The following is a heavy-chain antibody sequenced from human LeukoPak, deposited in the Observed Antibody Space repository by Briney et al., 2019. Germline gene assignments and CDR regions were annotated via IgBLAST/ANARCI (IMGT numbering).Heavy chain of an antibody. Sequence: GGSLRLSCAASGFTVSSNYMNWVRQAPGKGLEWVSVIYSGGSTYYADSVKGRFTISRDNSKNTLYLQMNSVRVEDTAVYYCARESGSGNRDFDYWGQGTLVTVSS. CDR2: IYSGGST. J-gene: IGHJ4*02. CDR3: ARESGSGNRDFDY. CDR1: GFTVSSNY. D-gene: IGHD3-10*01. V-gene: IGHV3-66*01.